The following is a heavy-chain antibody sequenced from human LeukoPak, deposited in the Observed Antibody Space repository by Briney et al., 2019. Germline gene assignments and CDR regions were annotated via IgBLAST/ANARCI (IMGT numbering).Heavy chain of an antibody. CDR1: GFGFSNYW. D-gene: IGHD6-6*01. CDR3: ARDLGPYSSSSYDY. CDR2: MNEDGTEK. Sequence: GGSLRLSCAASGFGFSNYWMSWVRQAPGKGLEWVANMNEDGTEKNYVDSVKGRFTISRDNAHDSLYLQMNSLRAEDTAVYYCARDLGPYSSSSYDYWGQGTLVTVSS. J-gene: IGHJ4*02. V-gene: IGHV3-7*01.